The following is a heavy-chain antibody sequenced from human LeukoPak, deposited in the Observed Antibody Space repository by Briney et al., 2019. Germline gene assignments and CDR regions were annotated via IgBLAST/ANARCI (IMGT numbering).Heavy chain of an antibody. CDR2: INHSGST. CDR3: ASRDYGDYYFDY. J-gene: IGHJ4*02. D-gene: IGHD4-17*01. CDR1: GVSFSGYY. V-gene: IGHV4-34*01. Sequence: SETLTLTCAVYGVSFSGYYWSWIRQPPGKGLEWIGEINHSGSTNYNPSLKSRVTISVDTSKNQFSLKLSSVTAADTAVYYCASRDYGDYYFDYWGQGTLVTVSS.